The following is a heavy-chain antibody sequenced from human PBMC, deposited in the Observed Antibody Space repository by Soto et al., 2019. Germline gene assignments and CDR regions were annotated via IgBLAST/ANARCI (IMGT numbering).Heavy chain of an antibody. CDR1: GYTFTSYT. Sequence: EASVKVSCKASGYTFTSYTMHWVRQAPGQRPEWLGWINAGNGNTKYSQKFQGRVTLTRDTSASTAYMELSSLRSEDTAVYYCASCPQNCITSSPCCLFFDYWGQGTLVTVSS. CDR3: ASCPQNCITSSPCCLFFDY. CDR2: INAGNGNT. J-gene: IGHJ4*02. D-gene: IGHD3-10*01. V-gene: IGHV1-3*01.